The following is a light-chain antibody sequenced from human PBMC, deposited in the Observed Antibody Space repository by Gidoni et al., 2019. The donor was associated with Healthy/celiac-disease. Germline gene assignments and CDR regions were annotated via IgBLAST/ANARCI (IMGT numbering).Light chain of an antibody. Sequence: QSVLTQPPSVSGAPGQRVPISCTGSSSNIGAGYDGHWYQQLPGTAPKLLIYGNSNRPSGVPDRFSGSKSGTSASLAITGLQAEDEADYYCQSYDSSLSGYVVFGGGTKLTVL. CDR1: SSNIGAGYD. CDR3: QSYDSSLSGYVV. V-gene: IGLV1-40*01. J-gene: IGLJ2*01. CDR2: GNS.